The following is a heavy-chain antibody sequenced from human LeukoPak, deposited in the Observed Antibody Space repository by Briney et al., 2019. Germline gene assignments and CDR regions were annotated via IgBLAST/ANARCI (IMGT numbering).Heavy chain of an antibody. CDR2: INHSGST. V-gene: IGHV4-34*01. J-gene: IGHJ3*02. Sequence: SETLSLTCAVYGGSFSGYYWSWIRQPPGKGLEWIGEINHSGSTNYNPSLKSRVTISVDTSKNQFSLKLSSVTAADTAVYYCARETGSGYGEIWGQGTMVTVSS. CDR3: ARETGSGYGEI. D-gene: IGHD3-22*01. CDR1: GGSFSGYY.